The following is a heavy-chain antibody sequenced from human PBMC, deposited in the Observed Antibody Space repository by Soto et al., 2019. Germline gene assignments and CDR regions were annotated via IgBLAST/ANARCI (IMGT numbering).Heavy chain of an antibody. V-gene: IGHV1-58*01. CDR2: IVVGSGNT. J-gene: IGHJ6*02. D-gene: IGHD5-18*01. CDR3: AAEGTAMYYYYGMDV. Sequence: SVKVSCTDSGFTFTSSAVHWVRQARGQRLEWIGWIVVGSGNTNYAQKFQERVTITRDMSTSTAYMELSSLRSEDTAVYYCAAEGTAMYYYYGMDVWGQGTTVTVS. CDR1: GFTFTSSA.